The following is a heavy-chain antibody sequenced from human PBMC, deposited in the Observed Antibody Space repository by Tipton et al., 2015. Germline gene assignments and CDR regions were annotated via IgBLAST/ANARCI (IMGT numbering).Heavy chain of an antibody. V-gene: IGHV4-39*07. Sequence: TLSLTCNVSGGSVTSGNYYWSWIRQPPGKGLEWIGSIFHRGDTNYNPSLKSRVTISLDTSKNQFSLKMTSVTTTDTAVYYCARDLEHGMDVWGHGTTVTVSS. D-gene: IGHD5-24*01. CDR2: IFHRGDT. J-gene: IGHJ6*02. CDR3: ARDLEHGMDV. CDR1: GGSVTSGNYY.